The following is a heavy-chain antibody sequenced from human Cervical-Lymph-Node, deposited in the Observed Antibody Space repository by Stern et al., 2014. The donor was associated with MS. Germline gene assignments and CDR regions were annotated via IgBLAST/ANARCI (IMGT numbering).Heavy chain of an antibody. D-gene: IGHD3-10*01. CDR2: ISGSGRSP. J-gene: IGHJ5*02. CDR3: ARYSGSGTWFDP. V-gene: IGHV3-23*04. CDR1: GFTFSNYV. Sequence: VQLVQSGGGLARPGGSLRLSCAASGFTFSNYVLTWVRQAPGKGLEWVASISGSGRSPYYADSVQGRFAISTDNSSNTVNLQMSSLRADDTAIYYCARYSGSGTWFDPWGQGTLVTVSS.